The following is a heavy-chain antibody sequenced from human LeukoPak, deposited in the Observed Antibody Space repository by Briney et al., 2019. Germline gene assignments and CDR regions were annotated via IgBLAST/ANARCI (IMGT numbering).Heavy chain of an antibody. V-gene: IGHV4-59*01. Sequence: SETLSLTCTVSGGSISSYYWSWIRQPPGKGLEWIGYIYYSGSTNYNPSLKSRVTISVDTSKNQFSLKLSSVTAADTAVYYCARDRGSSSGYYYYYMDVWGKGTTVTISS. J-gene: IGHJ6*03. CDR2: IYYSGST. CDR3: ARDRGSSSGYYYYYMDV. D-gene: IGHD6-13*01. CDR1: GGSISSYY.